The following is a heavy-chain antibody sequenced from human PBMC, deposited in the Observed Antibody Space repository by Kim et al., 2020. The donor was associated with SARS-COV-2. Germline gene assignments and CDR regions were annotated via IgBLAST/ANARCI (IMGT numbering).Heavy chain of an antibody. V-gene: IGHV3-23*01. CDR3: AREVGSRGWYTVDY. D-gene: IGHD6-19*01. J-gene: IGHJ4*02. Sequence: ADSVKGRFTISRDHSKNTLFLQMNSLRAEDTAIYFCAREVGSRGWYTVDYWGQGTLVTVSS.